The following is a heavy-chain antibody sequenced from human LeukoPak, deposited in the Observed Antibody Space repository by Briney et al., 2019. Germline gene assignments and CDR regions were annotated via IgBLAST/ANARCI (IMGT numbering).Heavy chain of an antibody. CDR3: AKALRYCTNGVCYSYYYFMDV. CDR2: ISVSGGST. J-gene: IGHJ6*03. CDR1: GFTFSSYA. V-gene: IGHV3-23*01. D-gene: IGHD2-8*01. Sequence: GGSLRLSCAASGFTFSSYAMSWVRQAPGEGLEWVSAISVSGGSTYYADSVKGRFTTSRDNSKNTLYLQMNSLRAEDTAVYYCAKALRYCTNGVCYSYYYFMDVWGKGTTVTVSS.